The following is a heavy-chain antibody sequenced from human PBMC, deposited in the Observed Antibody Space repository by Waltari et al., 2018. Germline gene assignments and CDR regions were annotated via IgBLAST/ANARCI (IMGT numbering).Heavy chain of an antibody. CDR1: GGSISSSSYY. CDR3: AKDTRITGTTFDY. J-gene: IGHJ4*02. CDR2: IYYSGST. Sequence: QLQLQESGPGLVKPSETLSLTCTVSGGSISSSSYYWGWIRQPPGKGLEWIGSIYYSGSTYYNPSLKSRVTISVDTSKNQFSLKLSSVTAADTALYYCAKDTRITGTTFDYWGQGTLVTVSS. V-gene: IGHV4-39*07. D-gene: IGHD1-7*01.